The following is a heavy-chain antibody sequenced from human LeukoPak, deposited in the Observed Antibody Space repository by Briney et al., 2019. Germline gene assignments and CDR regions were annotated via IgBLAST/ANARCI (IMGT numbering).Heavy chain of an antibody. CDR2: ISGSGGST. CDR1: GFTFSSYA. V-gene: IGHV3-23*01. D-gene: IGHD3-3*01. J-gene: IGHJ4*02. Sequence: PGGSLRLSCAASGFTFSSYAMSWVRQAPGKGLEWVSAISGSGGSTYYADSVKGRFTISRDNSKNTLYLQMNSLRAEDTAVYYCALRFLEWLLPYYFDYWGQETLVTVSS. CDR3: ALRFLEWLLPYYFDY.